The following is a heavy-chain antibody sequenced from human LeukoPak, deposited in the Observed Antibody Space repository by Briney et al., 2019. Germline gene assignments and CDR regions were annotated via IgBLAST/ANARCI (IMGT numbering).Heavy chain of an antibody. D-gene: IGHD3-10*01. J-gene: IGHJ4*02. CDR3: ATAGHYYGSGSYLDY. CDR2: ISAYNGNT. Sequence: ASVMVSCKASGYTFTSYGVSWVRQAPGQGLEWMGWISAYNGNTNYAQKVRGRVTMTTDTSTRTAYMELSSLRSEDTAVYYCATAGHYYGSGSYLDYWGQGTLVTVSS. V-gene: IGHV1-18*01. CDR1: GYTFTSYG.